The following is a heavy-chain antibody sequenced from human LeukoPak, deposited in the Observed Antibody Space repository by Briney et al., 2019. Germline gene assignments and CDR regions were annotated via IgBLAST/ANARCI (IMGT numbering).Heavy chain of an antibody. D-gene: IGHD2-21*02. CDR3: TKAGRISGDFFDY. CDR1: GFTFSSYG. Sequence: GGSLRLSCAASGFTFSSYGMHWVRQAPGKGLEWVGFIRNKAYGGTTEYAASVKGRFTISRDDSENIAYLQVNSLKTEDTAVYYCTKAGRISGDFFDYWGQGTLVTVSS. J-gene: IGHJ4*02. CDR2: IRNKAYGGTT. V-gene: IGHV3-49*04.